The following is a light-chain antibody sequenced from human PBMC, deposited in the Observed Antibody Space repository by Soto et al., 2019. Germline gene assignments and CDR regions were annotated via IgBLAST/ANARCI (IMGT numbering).Light chain of an antibody. CDR3: QQSYSTPRT. CDR1: QSISSY. J-gene: IGKJ1*01. CDR2: AAS. Sequence: DIQMTQSPSSLSASVGDRVTNTCRASQSISSYLNWYQQKPGKAPKLLIYAASSLQSGVPSRFSGSGSGTDFTLTISSLQTEDFATYYCQQSYSTPRTFGQGTKVDIK. V-gene: IGKV1-39*01.